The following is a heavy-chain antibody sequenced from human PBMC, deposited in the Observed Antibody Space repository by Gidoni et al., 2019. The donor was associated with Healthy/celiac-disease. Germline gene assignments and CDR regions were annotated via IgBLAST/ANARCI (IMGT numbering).Heavy chain of an antibody. V-gene: IGHV3-33*01. Sequence: QVQLVESGGGVVQPGRSLRLSCASSGFTFSSYGLHWVRQAPGQGREWVAVRGYDGSNKDYAESVKGRFTISRDNSKNTLYLQMNSLRAEDTAVYDCAREWGSGYSSGWFPGDFDIWGQGTMVTVSS. CDR3: AREWGSGYSSGWFPGDFDI. CDR1: GFTFSSYG. CDR2: RGYDGSNK. J-gene: IGHJ3*02. D-gene: IGHD6-19*01.